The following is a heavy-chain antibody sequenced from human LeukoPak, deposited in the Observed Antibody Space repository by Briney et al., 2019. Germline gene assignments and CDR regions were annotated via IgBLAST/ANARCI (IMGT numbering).Heavy chain of an antibody. CDR3: ARDLYGSGQYYYYCYMDV. J-gene: IGHJ6*03. CDR2: IYTSGST. D-gene: IGHD3-10*01. Sequence: SETLSLTCTVSGGSISSYYWSWIRQPAGKGLEWIGRIYTSGSTNYNPSLKSRVTMSVDTSKNQFSLKLSSVTAADTAVYYCARDLYGSGQYYYYCYMDVWGKGTTVTVSS. V-gene: IGHV4-4*07. CDR1: GGSISSYY.